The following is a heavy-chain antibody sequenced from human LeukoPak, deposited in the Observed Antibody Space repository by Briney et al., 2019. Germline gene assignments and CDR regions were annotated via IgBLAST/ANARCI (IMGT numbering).Heavy chain of an antibody. CDR1: GFTFDDYG. J-gene: IGHJ5*02. CDR3: AREPSYWFDP. Sequence: GGSLRLSCAASGFTFDDYGMTWVRQPPGKGLEWVSGINWDGGSTGYADSVKGRFTISRDNAKNSLYLQMNSLRAEDAALYYCAREPSYWFDPWGQGTLVTVSS. CDR2: INWDGGST. V-gene: IGHV3-20*04.